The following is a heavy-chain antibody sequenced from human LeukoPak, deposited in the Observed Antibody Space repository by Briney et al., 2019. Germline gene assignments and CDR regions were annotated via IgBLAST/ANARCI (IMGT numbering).Heavy chain of an antibody. CDR1: GFTFSSYS. CDR3: AKDHGYSSSWYILDY. J-gene: IGHJ4*02. V-gene: IGHV3-30*18. CDR2: ISYDGSNK. D-gene: IGHD6-13*01. Sequence: GGAVRLSCAASGFTFSSYSMNGVRQAPGKGVEGVAVISYDGSNKYSADSVKGRFTISRDNSKNTLYLQMNSLRAEDTAVYYCAKDHGYSSSWYILDYWGQGTLVSVSS.